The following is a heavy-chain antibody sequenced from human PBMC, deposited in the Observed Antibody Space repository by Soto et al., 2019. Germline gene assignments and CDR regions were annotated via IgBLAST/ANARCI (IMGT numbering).Heavy chain of an antibody. V-gene: IGHV2-5*02. CDR2: IYWDDDK. D-gene: IGHD5-12*01. CDR1: GFSLSSIGMG. Sequence: QITVKESGLTLVKPTETLTLTCTFSGFSLSSIGMGVGWIRQPPGKALEWLALIYWDDDKRYSPSLSSRLTITKDPSKNEVDLTMTNMDPVETATYYCARLTRGVYDSGRLWEKFDYWGQGTLVTVSS. CDR3: ARLTRGVYDSGRLWEKFDY. J-gene: IGHJ4*02.